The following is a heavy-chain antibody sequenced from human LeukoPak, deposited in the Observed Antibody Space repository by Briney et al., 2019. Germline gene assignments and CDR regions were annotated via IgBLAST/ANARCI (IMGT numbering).Heavy chain of an antibody. CDR3: AKDHYYGSGRKWGNFDY. CDR2: ISGSGGST. D-gene: IGHD3-10*01. Sequence: GSLRLSCAASGFTFSSYAMSWVRQAPGKGLEWVSAISGSGGSTYYADSVKGRFTISRDNSKNTLYLQMNSLRAEDTAVYYCAKDHYYGSGRKWGNFDYWGQGTLVTVSS. J-gene: IGHJ4*02. V-gene: IGHV3-23*01. CDR1: GFTFSSYA.